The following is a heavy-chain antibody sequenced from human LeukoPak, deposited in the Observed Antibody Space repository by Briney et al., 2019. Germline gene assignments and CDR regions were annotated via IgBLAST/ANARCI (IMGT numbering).Heavy chain of an antibody. J-gene: IGHJ3*02. V-gene: IGHV3-48*02. CDR2: ISGSSSTI. Sequence: GGSLTLSCAASGFTFRSYDMNWLRQAPGKGLEWLSYISGSSSTIYYADSVKGRFTISRDNAKSSLYLQMNSLRDEDTAVYYCARDMGGPAATDACDIWGQGTMVTVSS. D-gene: IGHD3-16*01. CDR3: ARDMGGPAATDACDI. CDR1: GFTFRSYD.